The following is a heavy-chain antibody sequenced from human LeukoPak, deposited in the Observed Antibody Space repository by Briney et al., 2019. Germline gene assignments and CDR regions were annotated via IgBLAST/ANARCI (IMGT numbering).Heavy chain of an antibody. V-gene: IGHV1-2*02. CDR2: INPNSGGT. J-gene: IGHJ4*02. CDR1: GYTFTAYY. CDR3: AMTMVRGADDY. Sequence: ASVKVSCRTPGYTFTAYYIHWVRQAPGQGLEWMGWINPNSGGTNYAQKFQGRVTMTRDTSISTAYMELSRLRSDDTAVYYCAMTMVRGADDYWGQGTLVTVSS. D-gene: IGHD3-10*01.